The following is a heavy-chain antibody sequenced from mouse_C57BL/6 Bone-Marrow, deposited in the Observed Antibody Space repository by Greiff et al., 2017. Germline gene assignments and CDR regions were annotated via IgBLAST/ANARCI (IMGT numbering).Heavy chain of an antibody. CDR1: GYTFTDYY. CDR3: ARWGPESSYFDY. CDR2: INPNNGGT. Sequence: EVQLQQSGPELVKPGASVKISCKASGYTFTDYYMNWVKQSHGKSLEWIGDINPNNGGTSYNQKFKGKATLTVDKSSSTAYMESRSLTSEDSAVYYCARWGPESSYFDYWGQGTTLTVSS. J-gene: IGHJ2*01. V-gene: IGHV1-26*01. D-gene: IGHD1-1*01.